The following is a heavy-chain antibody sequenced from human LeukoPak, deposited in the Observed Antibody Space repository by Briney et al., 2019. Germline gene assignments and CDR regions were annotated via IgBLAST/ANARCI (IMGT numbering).Heavy chain of an antibody. J-gene: IGHJ4*02. CDR1: GYTLTELS. D-gene: IGHD3-10*01. V-gene: IGHV1-24*01. CDR2: FDPEDGET. Sequence: ASVKVSCKVSGYTLTELSMHWVRQAPGKGLEWMGGFDPEDGETIYAQKFQGGVTMTEDTSADTAYMELSSLRSEDTAVYYCATMSTMVRGVINLDYWGQGTLVTVSS. CDR3: ATMSTMVRGVINLDY.